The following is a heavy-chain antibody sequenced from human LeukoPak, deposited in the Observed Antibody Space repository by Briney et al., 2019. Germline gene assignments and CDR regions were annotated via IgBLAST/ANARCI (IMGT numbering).Heavy chain of an antibody. CDR3: ARVLFSWRFDP. V-gene: IGHV4-61*02. D-gene: IGHD6-13*01. CDR2: IYTSGST. J-gene: IGHJ5*02. CDR1: GGSISSGGYY. Sequence: SQTLSLTCTVSGGSISSGGYYWSWIRQPAGKGLEWIGRIYTSGSTNYNPSLKSRVTMSVDTSKNQFSLKLSSVTAADTAVYYCARVLFSWRFDPWGQGTLVTVSS.